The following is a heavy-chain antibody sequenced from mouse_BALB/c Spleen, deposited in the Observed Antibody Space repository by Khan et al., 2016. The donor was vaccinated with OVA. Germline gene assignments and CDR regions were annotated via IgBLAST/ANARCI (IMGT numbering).Heavy chain of an antibody. CDR3: GRGGGGDRFAY. CDR2: VSTNYGDA. V-gene: IGHV1S137*01. CDR1: GYTFTDFP. J-gene: IGHJ3*01. Sequence: QIQLVQSGAELVRPGVSLKISCKGSGYTFTDFPMHWVKQSHAKNLEWIGVVSTNYGDATYNQKFTGKATMTVDKSSSTAYMELARLTSEDSAICYCGRGGGGDRFAYWGQGTLVTVSA.